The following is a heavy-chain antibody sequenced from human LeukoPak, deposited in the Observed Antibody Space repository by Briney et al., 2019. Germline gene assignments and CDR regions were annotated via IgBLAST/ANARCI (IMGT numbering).Heavy chain of an antibody. CDR2: IIPMFGTG. D-gene: IGHD6-19*01. V-gene: IGHV1-69*05. CDR1: GGTFNTYA. Sequence: SVKVSCKASGGTFNTYAISWVRQAPGQGLEWMGGIIPMFGTGNYAQKFQGRVTITTDESTSTAYMELSSLRYEDTAVYYCARGGDSPSGSSGWYYCVYWGQGTLVTVSS. CDR3: ARGGDSPSGSSGWYYCVY. J-gene: IGHJ4*02.